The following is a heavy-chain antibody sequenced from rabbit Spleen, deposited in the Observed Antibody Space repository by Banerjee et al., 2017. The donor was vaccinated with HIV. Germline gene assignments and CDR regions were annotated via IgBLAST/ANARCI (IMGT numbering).Heavy chain of an antibody. CDR3: ARGSATMTMVIIGFYLSL. J-gene: IGHJ4*01. CDR1: GFSISSSYW. Sequence: QEQLEESGGDLVKPEGSLTLTCTASGFSISSSYWIYWVRQAPGKGLEWIGYIDPVFDSTYYASWAKGRFTISKTSSTTVTLQMTSLTAADTATYFCARGSATMTMVIIGFYLSLWGPGTLVTVS. V-gene: IGHV1S45*01. CDR2: IDPVFDST. D-gene: IGHD2-1*01.